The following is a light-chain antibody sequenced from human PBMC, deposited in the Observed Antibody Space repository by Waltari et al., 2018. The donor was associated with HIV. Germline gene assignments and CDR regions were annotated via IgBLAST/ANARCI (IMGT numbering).Light chain of an antibody. J-gene: IGLJ3*02. V-gene: IGLV2-11*01. CDR2: AFT. CDR1: SSDVGDYNY. CDR3: CSYTGTYTLL. Sequence: QSALTQPRSVSGSPGQSVTISCTGTSSDVGDYNYVSWYQHHPGKAPKVMIYAFTKRPSGVPDRFSGSKSGNTASLTISGLQAEDEADYYCCSYTGTYTLLFGGGTKLTVL.